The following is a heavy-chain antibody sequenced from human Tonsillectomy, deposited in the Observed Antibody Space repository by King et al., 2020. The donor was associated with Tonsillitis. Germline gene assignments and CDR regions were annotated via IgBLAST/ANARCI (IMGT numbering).Heavy chain of an antibody. J-gene: IGHJ4*02. CDR2: ISAYRGNT. V-gene: IGHV1-18*01. D-gene: IGHD3-3*01. CDR1: GYTFTRYG. CDR3: ARDKGYDFWSGYQVGY. Sequence: VQLVESGAEVKKPGASVTVSCKASGYTFTRYGINWVRQAPGQGLEWMGWISAYRGNTNYAQKFQGRVTMTTDTATSTAYMELRSLRSDDTAVYYCARDKGYDFWSGYQVGYWGQGTLVTVSS.